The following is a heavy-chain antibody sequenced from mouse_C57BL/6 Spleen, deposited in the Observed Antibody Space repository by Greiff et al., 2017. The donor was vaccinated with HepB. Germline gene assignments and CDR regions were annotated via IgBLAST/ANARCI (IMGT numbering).Heavy chain of an antibody. CDR3: ARNWYYFDY. D-gene: IGHD4-1*01. Sequence: VQLKQSGPGLVKPSQSLSLTCSVTGYSITSGYYWNWIRQFPGNKLEWMGYISYDGSNNYNPSLKNRISITRDTSKNQFFLELNSVTTEDTATYYCARNWYYFDYWGQGTTLTVSS. J-gene: IGHJ2*01. CDR2: ISYDGSN. CDR1: GYSITSGYY. V-gene: IGHV3-6*01.